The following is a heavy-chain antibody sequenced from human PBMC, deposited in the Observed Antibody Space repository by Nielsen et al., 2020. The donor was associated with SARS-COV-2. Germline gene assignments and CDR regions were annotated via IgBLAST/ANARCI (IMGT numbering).Heavy chain of an antibody. CDR1: GFTFSSYA. D-gene: IGHD2-15*01. CDR3: ARTQVRLRVVAGSIDY. J-gene: IGHJ4*02. CDR2: ISYDGSNK. Sequence: GESLKISCAASGFTFSSYAMHWVRQAPGKGLEWVAVISYDGSNKYYADSVKGRFTISRDNSKNTLYLQMNSLRAEDTAVYYCARTQVRLRVVAGSIDYWGQGTLVTVSS. V-gene: IGHV3-30-3*01.